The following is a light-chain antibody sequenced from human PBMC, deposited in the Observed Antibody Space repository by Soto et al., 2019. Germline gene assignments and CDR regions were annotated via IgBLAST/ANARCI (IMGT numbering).Light chain of an antibody. Sequence: QSALTQPRSVSGSPGQSVTISCTGTSSYVGGYNYVSWYQQHPGKAPKLMIYDVNKRPSGVPDRFSGSKSGNTASLTISGLQAEDEADYYCCSYAGSYTVVFGGGTKRTVL. CDR2: DVN. V-gene: IGLV2-11*01. CDR1: SSYVGGYNY. J-gene: IGLJ2*01. CDR3: CSYAGSYTVV.